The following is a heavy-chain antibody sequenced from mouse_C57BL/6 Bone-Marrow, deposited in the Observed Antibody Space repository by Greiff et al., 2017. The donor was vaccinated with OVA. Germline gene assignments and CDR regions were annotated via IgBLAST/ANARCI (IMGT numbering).Heavy chain of an antibody. CDR2: IDPSDSYT. J-gene: IGHJ3*01. CDR1: GYTFTSYW. CDR3: AGDYDYDEAWFAY. V-gene: IGHV1-59*01. D-gene: IGHD2-4*01. Sequence: QVQLKQPGAELVRPGPSVKLSCKASGYTFTSYWMHWVKQRPGQGLEWIGVIDPSDSYTNYNQKFKGKATLTVDTSSSTAYMQLSSLTSEDSAVYYCAGDYDYDEAWFAYWGQGTLVTVSA.